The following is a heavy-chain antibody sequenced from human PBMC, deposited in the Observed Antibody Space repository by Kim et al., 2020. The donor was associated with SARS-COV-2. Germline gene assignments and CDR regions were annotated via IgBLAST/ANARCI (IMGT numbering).Heavy chain of an antibody. V-gene: IGHV1-24*01. CDR2: FDPEDGET. CDR3: ATDHSVRANYYDSSGYHY. D-gene: IGHD3-22*01. CDR1: GYTLTELS. Sequence: ASVKVSCKVSGYTLTELSMHWVRQAPGKGLEWMGGFDPEDGETIYAQKFQGRVTMTEDTSTDTAYMELSSLRSEDTAVYYCATDHSVRANYYDSSGYHYWGQGTLVTVSS. J-gene: IGHJ4*02.